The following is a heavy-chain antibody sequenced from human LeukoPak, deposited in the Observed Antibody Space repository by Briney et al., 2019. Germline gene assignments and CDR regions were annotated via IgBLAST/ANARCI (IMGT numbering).Heavy chain of an antibody. J-gene: IGHJ6*03. CDR2: IYYSGST. CDR3: AREDYDNYYMDV. V-gene: IGHV4-59*12. D-gene: IGHD3-22*01. Sequence: SETLSLTCTVSGGSISSYYWGWIRQPPGKGLEWIGYIYYSGSTNYNPSLKSRVTISVDTSKNQFSLKLSSVTAADTAVYYCAREDYDNYYMDVWGKGTTVTVSS. CDR1: GGSISSYY.